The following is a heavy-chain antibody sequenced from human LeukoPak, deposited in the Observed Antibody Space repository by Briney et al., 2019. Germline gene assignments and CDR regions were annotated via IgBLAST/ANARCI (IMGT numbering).Heavy chain of an antibody. Sequence: SETLSLTCTVSGGSISSYYWSWIRQPPGKGLEWIGYIYYSGSTNYNPSLKSRVTISVDTSKNQFSLKLSSVTAADTAVYYCARVNKPGRAGPPFLHQQRMDVWGQGTTVTVSS. J-gene: IGHJ6*02. V-gene: IGHV4-59*01. D-gene: IGHD1-14*01. CDR3: ARVNKPGRAGPPFLHQQRMDV. CDR2: IYYSGST. CDR1: GGSISSYY.